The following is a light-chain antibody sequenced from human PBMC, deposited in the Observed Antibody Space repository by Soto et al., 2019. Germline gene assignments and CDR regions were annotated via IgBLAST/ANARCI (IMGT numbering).Light chain of an antibody. CDR3: GAWDDRLNGYV. J-gene: IGLJ1*01. V-gene: IGLV1-44*01. CDR2: SHN. Sequence: QSVLTQPPSASGTPGQRVTISCSGISSNIGSNPVNWFQQLPGSAPKLLIYSHNQRPSGVPDRFSGSKSGPSASLAISGLQSEDEAAYYCGAWDDRLNGYVFGTGTKVTVL. CDR1: SSNIGSNP.